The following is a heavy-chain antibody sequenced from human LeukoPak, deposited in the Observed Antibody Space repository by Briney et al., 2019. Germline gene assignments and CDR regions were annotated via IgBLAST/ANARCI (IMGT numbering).Heavy chain of an antibody. Sequence: ASVKVSCKASGYTFTSYGISWVRQAPGQGLEWMGWISAYNGNTNYAQKLQGRVTTTTDTSTSTAYMELRSLRSDDTAVYYCARGYSSGWYRYYYMDVWGKGTTVTISS. V-gene: IGHV1-18*01. CDR1: GYTFTSYG. CDR2: ISAYNGNT. CDR3: ARGYSSGWYRYYYMDV. J-gene: IGHJ6*03. D-gene: IGHD6-19*01.